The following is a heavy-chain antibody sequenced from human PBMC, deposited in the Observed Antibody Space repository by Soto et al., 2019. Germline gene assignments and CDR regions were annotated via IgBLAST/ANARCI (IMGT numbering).Heavy chain of an antibody. CDR2: INHSGST. CDR1: GGSFSGYY. Sequence: QVQLQQWGAGLLKPSETLSLTCAVYGGSFSGYYWSWIRQPPGKGLEWIGEINHSGSTNYNPSLKSRVTISVDTAKNQFSLKLSSVTAADTAVYYSARGLNTAVRGVNGGLGTDFDYWGQGTLVTVSS. D-gene: IGHD3-10*01. CDR3: ARGLNTAVRGVNGGLGTDFDY. J-gene: IGHJ4*02. V-gene: IGHV4-34*01.